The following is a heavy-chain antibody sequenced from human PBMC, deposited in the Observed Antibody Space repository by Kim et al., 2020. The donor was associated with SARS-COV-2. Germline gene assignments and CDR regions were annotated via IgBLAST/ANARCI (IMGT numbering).Heavy chain of an antibody. Sequence: VKGRVTIARDNAKNTLYLQMNSLRPEDTAVYDCARAGNYDISGYYGFFHHWGQGARVTVSS. CDR3: ARAGNYDISGYYGFFHH. D-gene: IGHD3-22*01. J-gene: IGHJ1*01. V-gene: IGHV3-74*01.